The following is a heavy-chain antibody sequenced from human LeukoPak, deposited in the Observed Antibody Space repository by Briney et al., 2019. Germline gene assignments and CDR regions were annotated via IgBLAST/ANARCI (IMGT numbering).Heavy chain of an antibody. J-gene: IGHJ4*02. D-gene: IGHD6-19*01. CDR3: AKGESVAGTKGRSDGY. CDR2: ISGSGGST. CDR1: GFTFSSYA. V-gene: IGHV3-23*01. Sequence: GGSLRLSCAASGFTFSSYAMSWVRQAPGKGLEWVSAISGSGGSTYYADSVKGRFTISRDNSKNTLYLQMNSLRAEDTAVYYCAKGESVAGTKGRSDGYWGQGTLVTVSS.